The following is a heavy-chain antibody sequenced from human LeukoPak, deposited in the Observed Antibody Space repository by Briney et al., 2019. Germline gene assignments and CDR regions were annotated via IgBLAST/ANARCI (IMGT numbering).Heavy chain of an antibody. J-gene: IGHJ6*02. Sequence: SQTLSLTCTVSGGSISSVDYYWSWIRQPPGKGLEWIGYIYYSGSTYYDPSLKSRVMISVDASKNQFSLKLSSVTAADTAVYYCARDSLRRDGMDVWGQGTTVTVSS. CDR1: GGSISSVDYY. CDR3: ARDSLRRDGMDV. CDR2: IYYSGST. V-gene: IGHV4-30-4*01.